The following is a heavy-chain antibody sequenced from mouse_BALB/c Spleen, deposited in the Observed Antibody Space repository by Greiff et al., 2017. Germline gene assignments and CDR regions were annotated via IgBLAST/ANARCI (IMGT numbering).Heavy chain of an antibody. Sequence: VQLQQSGAELVKPGASVKLSCTASGFNIKDTYMHWVKQRPEQGLEWIGRIDPANGNTKYDPKFQGKATITADTSSNTAYLQLSSLTSEDTAVYYCARTMITTGGTYWGQGTLVTVSA. CDR3: ARTMITTGGTY. V-gene: IGHV14-3*02. CDR1: GFNIKDTY. CDR2: IDPANGNT. J-gene: IGHJ3*01. D-gene: IGHD2-4*01.